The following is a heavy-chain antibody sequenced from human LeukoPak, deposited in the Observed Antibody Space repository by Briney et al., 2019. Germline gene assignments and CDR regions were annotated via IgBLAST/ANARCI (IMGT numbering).Heavy chain of an antibody. CDR2: ISADGSYT. D-gene: IGHD1-1*01. V-gene: IGHV3-74*01. CDR3: ATANSGPDI. J-gene: IGHJ3*02. CDR1: GFTFGSYW. Sequence: QPGGPLRLSCAASGFTFGSYWMHWVRQAPGKGLVWVTRISADGSYTLYADSVKGRFTISRDNAKNTLYLQMNSLRAEDTAVYYCATANSGPDIWGQGTTVTVSS.